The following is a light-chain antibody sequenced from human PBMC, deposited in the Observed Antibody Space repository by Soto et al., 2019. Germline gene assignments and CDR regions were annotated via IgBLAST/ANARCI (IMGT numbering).Light chain of an antibody. Sequence: SYELTQPPSVSVSPGQTASITCSGDKLGDKFACWYQQKPGLSPVLVIYEDYKRPSGIPERFSGSNSGNTATLTISDTQAMDEADYYCQAWDINTAVFGTGTKVTVL. CDR1: KLGDKF. V-gene: IGLV3-1*01. CDR3: QAWDINTAV. CDR2: EDY. J-gene: IGLJ1*01.